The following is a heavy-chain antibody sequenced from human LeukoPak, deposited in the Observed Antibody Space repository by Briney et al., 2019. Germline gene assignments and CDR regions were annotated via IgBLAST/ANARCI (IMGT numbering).Heavy chain of an antibody. CDR1: GFTFSDYY. CDR3: ARGDGGDYGSYYGMDV. CDR2: ISSSSYT. V-gene: IGHV3-11*05. D-gene: IGHD4-17*01. Sequence: GGSLRLSCAASGFTFSDYYMSWIRQAPGKGLEWVSYISSSSYTNYADSVKGRFTISRDNAKNSLYLQMNSLRAEDTAVYYCARGDGGDYGSYYGMDVWGQGTTVTVSS. J-gene: IGHJ6*02.